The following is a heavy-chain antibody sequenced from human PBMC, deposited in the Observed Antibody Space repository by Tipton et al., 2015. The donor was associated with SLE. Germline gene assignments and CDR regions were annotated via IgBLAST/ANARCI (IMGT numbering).Heavy chain of an antibody. CDR3: AAEYYSSSWIHPIDF. D-gene: IGHD6-6*01. CDR1: GGSISSDTYY. Sequence: TLSLTCIVSGGSISSDTYYWGWLRHPAGKGLGWIGHIYTSGSTNYNPPPTTRVTISVDMSKNQFSLKLTSVTAADTAVYYCAAEYYSSSWIHPIDFWGQGMLVTVSS. J-gene: IGHJ4*02. CDR2: IYTSGST. V-gene: IGHV4-61*09.